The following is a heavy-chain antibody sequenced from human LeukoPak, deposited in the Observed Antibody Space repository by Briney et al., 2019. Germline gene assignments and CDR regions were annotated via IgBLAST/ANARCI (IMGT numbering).Heavy chain of an antibody. Sequence: PSGTLSLTCAASGFTFSSYDRHWIRQAPGKGLEWVAYIQYGGSNKYYADSVKGRFTIFRDNSKNTLYLQMNSLRAEDTAVYYCAKDMVYSSYYFDYWGQGTLVTVSS. CDR3: AKDMVYSSYYFDY. J-gene: IGHJ4*02. V-gene: IGHV3-30*02. CDR1: GFTFSSYD. D-gene: IGHD5-12*01. CDR2: IQYGGSNK.